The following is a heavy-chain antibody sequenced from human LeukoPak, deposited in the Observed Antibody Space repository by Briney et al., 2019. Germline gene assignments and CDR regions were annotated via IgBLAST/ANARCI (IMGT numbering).Heavy chain of an antibody. V-gene: IGHV4-34*01. Sequence: PSETLSLTCAVYGGSFSGYYWSWIRQPPGKGLEWIGEINHSGSTNYNPSLKSRVTISVDTSKNQFSLKLSSVTAADTAVYYCAREWGGAAGIFLDYWGQGTLVTVSS. CDR3: AREWGGAAGIFLDY. D-gene: IGHD6-13*01. J-gene: IGHJ4*02. CDR1: GGSFSGYY. CDR2: INHSGST.